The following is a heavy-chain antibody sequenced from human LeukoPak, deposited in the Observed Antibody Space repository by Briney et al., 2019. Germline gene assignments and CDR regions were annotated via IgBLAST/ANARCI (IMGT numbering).Heavy chain of an antibody. CDR2: ISGSGGST. CDR1: GFTFSSYA. CDR3: AKTYYTAWLYFDY. Sequence: PGGSLRLSCAASGFTFSSYAMSWVRQAPGKGLEWVSAISGSGGSTYCADSVEGRFTISRDNSKNTLYLQMNSLRAEDTAVYYCAKTYYTAWLYFDYWGQGTLVTVSS. D-gene: IGHD1-26*01. J-gene: IGHJ4*02. V-gene: IGHV3-23*01.